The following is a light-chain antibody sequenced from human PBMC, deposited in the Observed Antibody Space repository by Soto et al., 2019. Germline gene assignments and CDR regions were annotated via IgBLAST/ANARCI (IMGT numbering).Light chain of an antibody. CDR1: QGIGND. CDR2: AAK. Sequence: DIQMTEAPSSVSASVGHRVTITYRSSQGIGNDLGWYQQKPGKVPKRLIYAAKTLQSGVPSRFSGSGYGTDFTLTITTLQPEDVGMYYCQQCHATPLTFGEGTRLEIK. CDR3: QQCHATPLT. J-gene: IGKJ5*01. V-gene: IGKV1-39*01.